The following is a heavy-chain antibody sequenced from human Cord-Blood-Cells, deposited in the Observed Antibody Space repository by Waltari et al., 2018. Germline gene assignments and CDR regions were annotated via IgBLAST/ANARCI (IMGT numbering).Heavy chain of an antibody. D-gene: IGHD5-12*01. V-gene: IGHV3-30*18. J-gene: IGHJ5*02. CDR1: GFTFSSYG. Sequence: QVQLVECGGGVVQPGRSLRLSCAAPGFTFSSYGMHWFRQAPGKGLEWVAVISYDGSNKYYADSVKGRFTISRDNSKNTLYLQMNSLRAEDTAVYYCAKEGLPWGQGTLVTVSS. CDR2: ISYDGSNK. CDR3: AKEGLP.